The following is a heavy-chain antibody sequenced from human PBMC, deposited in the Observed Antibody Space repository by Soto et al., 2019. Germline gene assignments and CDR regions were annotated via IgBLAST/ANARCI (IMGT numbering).Heavy chain of an antibody. D-gene: IGHD6-19*01. CDR1: GFTFSSYS. J-gene: IGHJ6*02. CDR2: ISSSSSTI. CDR3: ASLYSSGWGYYGMDV. V-gene: IGHV3-48*02. Sequence: EVQLVESGGGLVQPGGSLRLSCAASGFTFSSYSMNWVRQAPGKGLEWVSYISSSSSTIYYADSVKGRFTISRDNAKNLLYLQMNSLRDEDTAGYYCASLYSSGWGYYGMDVWGQGTTVTVSS.